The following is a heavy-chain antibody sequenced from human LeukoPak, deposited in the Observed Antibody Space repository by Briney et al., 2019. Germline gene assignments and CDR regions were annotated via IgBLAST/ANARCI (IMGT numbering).Heavy chain of an antibody. Sequence: ASETLSLTSGVYGGSFSGYYWDWIRQPPGMGLEWRGEINHRGGTVYNPSLTSRVTMSVDTSKNVFSLKLTSVTAADTVVYYCARAYYYDSSPAIDYWGQGILVTVSS. CDR2: INHRGGT. CDR1: GGSFSGYY. J-gene: IGHJ4*02. D-gene: IGHD3-22*01. CDR3: ARAYYYDSSPAIDY. V-gene: IGHV4-34*01.